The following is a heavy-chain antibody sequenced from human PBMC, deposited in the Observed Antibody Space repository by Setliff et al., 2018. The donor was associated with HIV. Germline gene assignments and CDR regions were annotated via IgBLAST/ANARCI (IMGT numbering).Heavy chain of an antibody. D-gene: IGHD3-10*01. CDR1: GFTLSGYE. J-gene: IGHJ4*02. CDR3: VRAAESH. CDR2: ISSSGSTI. Sequence: GGSLSLSCAASGFTLSGYEMNWVRQAQGKGLEWVSHISSSGSTIYYADSVKGRFTISRDNAKNSLFLQMNSLRVEDTAVYYCVRAAESHWGQGTVVTVS. V-gene: IGHV3-48*03.